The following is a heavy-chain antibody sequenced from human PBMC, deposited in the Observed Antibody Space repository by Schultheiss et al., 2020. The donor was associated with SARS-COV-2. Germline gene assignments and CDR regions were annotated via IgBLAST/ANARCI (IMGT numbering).Heavy chain of an antibody. CDR1: GYSFTSYW. CDR2: IDPSDSYT. CDR3: ARRLAARYYYYYGMDV. Sequence: GGSLRLSCKGSGYSFTSYWISWVRQMPGKGLEWMGRIDPSDSYTNYSPSFQGHVTISADKSISTAYLQWSSLKASDTAMYYCARRLAARYYYYYGMDVWGQGTTVTVSS. J-gene: IGHJ6*02. D-gene: IGHD6-6*01. V-gene: IGHV5-10-1*01.